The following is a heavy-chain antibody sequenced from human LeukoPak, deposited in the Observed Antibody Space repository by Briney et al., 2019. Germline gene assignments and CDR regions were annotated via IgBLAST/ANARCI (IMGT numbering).Heavy chain of an antibody. CDR2: SNPNGCGT. Sequence: GASVKVSCKASGYTFLDYYMHWVRQAPGQGRDWVGWSNPNGCGTNYAHKLQGWVTMTRDTSISTAYMELSRLRSDDTAVYYCARDRITMVRGVQNYYYYYGMDVWGKGTTVTVSS. CDR3: ARDRITMVRGVQNYYYYYGMDV. J-gene: IGHJ6*04. V-gene: IGHV1-2*04. CDR1: GYTFLDYY. D-gene: IGHD3-10*01.